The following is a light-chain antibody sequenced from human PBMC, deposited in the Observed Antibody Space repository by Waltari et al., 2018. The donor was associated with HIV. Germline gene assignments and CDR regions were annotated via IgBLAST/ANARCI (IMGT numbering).Light chain of an antibody. Sequence: DFVLTQSPASLALSVGERATLNCKSSHSLFYSSNSQTYLAWYQKRPGRRPKLLIYWASTREFGVPDRFRGSGSDTDFTLTITDVQAEDVAVYYCQQFYSVPYTFGQGTKLEIK. V-gene: IGKV4-1*01. CDR3: QQFYSVPYT. CDR1: HSLFYSSNSQTY. CDR2: WAS. J-gene: IGKJ2*01.